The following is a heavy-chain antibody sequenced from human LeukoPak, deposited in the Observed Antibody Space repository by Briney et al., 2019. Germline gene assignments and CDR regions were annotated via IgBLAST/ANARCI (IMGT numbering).Heavy chain of an antibody. CDR2: IYYSGST. V-gene: IGHV4-39*07. D-gene: IGHD5-24*01. CDR1: GGSISSSSYY. CDR3: ARDLADRDREWFDP. J-gene: IGHJ5*02. Sequence: PSETLSLTCTVSGGSISSSSYYWGWIRQPPGKGLEWIGSIYYSGSTYYNPSLKSRVTISVDTSKNQFSLKLSSVTAADTAVYYCARDLADRDREWFDPWGQGTLVTVSS.